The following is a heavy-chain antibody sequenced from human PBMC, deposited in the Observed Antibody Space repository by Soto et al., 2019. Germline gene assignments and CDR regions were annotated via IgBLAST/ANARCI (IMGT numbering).Heavy chain of an antibody. Sequence: EEQLLESGGGLVQPGGSLRLSCAVSGFIFRRCPRTWVRQAPGKGLEWVSDFSGTGAYIHYADSVKGRFTISRDNSKNTVYLQMNRLRPDDTATYYCAKFNGWYFWGQGTLVTVSS. CDR1: GFIFRRCP. CDR3: AKFNGWYF. V-gene: IGHV3-23*01. CDR2: FSGTGAYI. J-gene: IGHJ4*02. D-gene: IGHD6-19*01.